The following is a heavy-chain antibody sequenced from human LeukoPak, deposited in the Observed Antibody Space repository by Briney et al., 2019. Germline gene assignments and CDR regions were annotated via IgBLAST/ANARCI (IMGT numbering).Heavy chain of an antibody. V-gene: IGHV4-39*01. D-gene: IGHD6-13*01. Sequence: SETLSLTCTVSGGSISSSSYYWGWIRQPPGKGLEWIGSIYYSGSTYYNPSLKSRVTISVDPSKNQFSLKLSSVTAADTAVYYCARQVGRAAAGPRLRYFDLWGRGTLVTVSS. J-gene: IGHJ2*01. CDR3: ARQVGRAAAGPRLRYFDL. CDR2: IYYSGST. CDR1: GGSISSSSYY.